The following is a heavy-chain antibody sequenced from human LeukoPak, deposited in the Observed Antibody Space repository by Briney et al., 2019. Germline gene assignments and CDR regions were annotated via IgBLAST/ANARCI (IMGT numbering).Heavy chain of an antibody. CDR2: ITSEGSST. D-gene: IGHD6-19*01. Sequence: PGGSLRLSCAASGFTFSSYWMHWVRQVPGKGLVWVSRITSEGSSTSYADSVKGRFTISRDNAKNTLYLQMNSLRAEDTAVYYCARVIGPYSSPYGMDVWGQGTTVTVSS. CDR1: GFTFSSYW. J-gene: IGHJ6*02. V-gene: IGHV3-74*01. CDR3: ARVIGPYSSPYGMDV.